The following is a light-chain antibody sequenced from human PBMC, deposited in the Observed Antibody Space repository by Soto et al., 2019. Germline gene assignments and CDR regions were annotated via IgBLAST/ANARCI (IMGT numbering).Light chain of an antibody. CDR3: AAWEDSLGGYWV. J-gene: IGLJ3*02. CDR1: SSNIGSNA. Sequence: QSVLTQPPSASGTPGQRVTISCSGSSSNIGSNAVSWYQLLPGTAPKLLIYIDSHRPSGVPDRFSGSKSGTSASLAINGLQSEDEADYFCAAWEDSLGGYWVLGGGTKLTVL. CDR2: IDS. V-gene: IGLV1-44*01.